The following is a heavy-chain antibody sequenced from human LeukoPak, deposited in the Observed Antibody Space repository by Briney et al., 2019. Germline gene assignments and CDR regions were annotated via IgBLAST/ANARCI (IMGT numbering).Heavy chain of an antibody. CDR1: GFTVSSNW. Sequence: GGSLRLSCATSGFTVSSNWMHWVRQAPGKGLVWVSRVNIDGSSVAYADSVKGRFTISRDNAKNTLYLQMNSLRADDTAVYYCAKFDWNDEGWFDPWGQGTLVTVSS. V-gene: IGHV3-74*01. CDR2: VNIDGSSV. J-gene: IGHJ5*02. D-gene: IGHD1-1*01. CDR3: AKFDWNDEGWFDP.